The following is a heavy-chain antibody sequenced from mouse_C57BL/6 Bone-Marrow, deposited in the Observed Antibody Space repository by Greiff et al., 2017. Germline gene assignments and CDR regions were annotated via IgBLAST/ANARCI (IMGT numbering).Heavy chain of an antibody. V-gene: IGHV14-4*01. CDR2: IDPENGDT. CDR3: TSRQLNYDAMDY. Sequence: EVQLQQSGAELVRPGASVKLSCTASGFNIKDDYMHWVKQRPEQGLEWIGWIDPENGDTEYASKFQGKATITADTSSNTAYLQLSSLTSEDTAVYYCTSRQLNYDAMDYWGQGTSVTVSS. CDR1: GFNIKDDY. J-gene: IGHJ4*01. D-gene: IGHD3-2*02.